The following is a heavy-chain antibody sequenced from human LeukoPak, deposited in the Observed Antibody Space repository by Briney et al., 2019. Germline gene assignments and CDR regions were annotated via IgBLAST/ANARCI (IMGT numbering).Heavy chain of an antibody. CDR3: ARVKGIAVARPILNWFDP. CDR2: ISAYNGNT. CDR1: GYTFTSYD. Sequence: ASVKVSCKASGYTFTSYDISWVRQAPGQGLEWMGWISAYNGNTNYAQKLQGRVTMTTDTSTSTAYMELRSLRSDDTAVYYCARVKGIAVARPILNWFDPWAREPWSPSPQ. D-gene: IGHD6-19*01. V-gene: IGHV1-18*01. J-gene: IGHJ5*02.